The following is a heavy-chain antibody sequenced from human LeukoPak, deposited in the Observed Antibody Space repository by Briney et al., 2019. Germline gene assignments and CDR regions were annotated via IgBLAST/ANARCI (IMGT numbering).Heavy chain of an antibody. CDR2: ISASGGST. V-gene: IGHV3-23*01. D-gene: IGHD1-20*01. Sequence: GRSLRLSCAASGFTFSSYAMSWVRQAPGKGLEWVSSISASGGSTYYADSVKGRFTISRDNSKNTLYLQMNSLRAEDTAVYYCAKIGITGTMGLDYWGQGTLVTVSS. CDR1: GFTFSSYA. J-gene: IGHJ4*02. CDR3: AKIGITGTMGLDY.